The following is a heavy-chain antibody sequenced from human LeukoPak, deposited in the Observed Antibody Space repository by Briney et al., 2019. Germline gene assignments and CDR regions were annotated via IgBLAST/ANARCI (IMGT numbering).Heavy chain of an antibody. D-gene: IGHD3-22*01. CDR1: GGSFSGYY. V-gene: IGHV4-34*01. CDR2: INHSGST. CDR3: ARYKAAAYYYDSSGYRY. Sequence: SETLSLTCAVYGGSFSGYYWSWIRQPPGKGLEWIGEINHSGSTNYNPSLKSRVTISVDTSKNQFSLKLSSVTAADTAVYYCARYKAAAYYYDSSGYRYWGQGTLVTVSS. J-gene: IGHJ4*02.